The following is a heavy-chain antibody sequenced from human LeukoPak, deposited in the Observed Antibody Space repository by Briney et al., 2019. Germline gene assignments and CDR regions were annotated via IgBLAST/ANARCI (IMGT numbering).Heavy chain of an antibody. D-gene: IGHD2-15*01. CDR3: ARDRIWGVTDYYYYYGMDV. V-gene: IGHV3-21*01. J-gene: IGHJ6*04. CDR1: GFTFSSYS. CDR2: ISSSSSYI. Sequence: GGSLRLSCAASGFTFSSYSMNWVRQAPGKGLEWASSISSSSSYIYYADSVKGRFTISRDNAKNSLYLQMNSLRAEDTAVYYCARDRIWGVTDYYYYYGMDVWGKGTTVTVSS.